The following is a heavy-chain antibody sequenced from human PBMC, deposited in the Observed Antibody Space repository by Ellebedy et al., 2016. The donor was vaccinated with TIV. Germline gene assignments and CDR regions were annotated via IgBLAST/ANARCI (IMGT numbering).Heavy chain of an antibody. J-gene: IGHJ6*02. Sequence: AASVKVSCKASGYTFTSYYMHWVRQAPGQGLEWMGIINPSGGSTSYAQKFQGRVTMTRDTSTSTVYMELSSLRSEDTAVYYCAFADDTWDYYYYGMDVWGQGTTVTVSS. V-gene: IGHV1-46*03. CDR1: GYTFTSYY. CDR2: INPSGGST. D-gene: IGHD1-1*01. CDR3: AFADDTWDYYYYGMDV.